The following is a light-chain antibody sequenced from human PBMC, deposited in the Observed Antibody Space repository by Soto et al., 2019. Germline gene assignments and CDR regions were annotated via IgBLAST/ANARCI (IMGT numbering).Light chain of an antibody. J-gene: IGLJ1*01. V-gene: IGLV2-8*01. CDR3: SSYVGTNSYV. CDR2: EVY. Sequence: QSALTQPPSASGSPGQSVTISCTGTSSDVGGYNYVSWYQQHPGKAPKLIIYEVYKRPSGVPDRFSGSKSGNTAALTVSGLQAEDEADYYCSSYVGTNSYVFGTGTKFTVL. CDR1: SSDVGGYNY.